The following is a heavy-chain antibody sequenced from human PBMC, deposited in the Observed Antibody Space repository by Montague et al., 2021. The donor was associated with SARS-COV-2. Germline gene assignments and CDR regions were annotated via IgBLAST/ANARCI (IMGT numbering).Heavy chain of an antibody. Sequence: SETLSLTCTFSGGSISTIVNFWGWIRQPPEKGLEWIGSISYTGSTYHNPSLKSRVTMSVDTSKNQFSLKLNSVTAADTAVYYCARSGDPGTTVTYLYWGQGTLVTVSS. CDR3: ARSGDPGTTVTYLY. CDR1: GGSISTIVNF. D-gene: IGHD4-11*01. J-gene: IGHJ4*02. V-gene: IGHV4-39*07. CDR2: ISYTGST.